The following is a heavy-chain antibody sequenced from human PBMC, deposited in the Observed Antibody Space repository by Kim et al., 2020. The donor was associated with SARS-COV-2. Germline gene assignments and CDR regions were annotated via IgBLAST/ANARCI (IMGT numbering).Heavy chain of an antibody. CDR1: GGSVSSGSYY. J-gene: IGHJ6*02. Sequence: SETLSLTCTVSGGSVSSGSYYWSWIRQPPGKGLEWIGYIYYSGSTNYNPSLKSRVTISVDTSKNQFSLKLSSVTAADTAVYYCATGARIWFGEFIDTYYYYGMDIWGQGTTVTVS. CDR3: ATGARIWFGEFIDTYYYYGMDI. D-gene: IGHD3-10*01. V-gene: IGHV4-61*01. CDR2: IYYSGST.